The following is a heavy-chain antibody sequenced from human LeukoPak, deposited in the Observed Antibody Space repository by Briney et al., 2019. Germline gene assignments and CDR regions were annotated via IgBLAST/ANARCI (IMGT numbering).Heavy chain of an antibody. J-gene: IGHJ4*02. CDR1: GGSISSYY. CDR2: IYYSGST. CDR3: ARYPFDGYNYYFDY. Sequence: SETLSLTCTVSGGSISSYYWSWLRQPPGKGLEWLGYIYYSGSTKYNPSLKSRVTISVDTSKNQFSLRLSSVTAADTAVYYCARYPFDGYNYYFDYWGQGTLVTVSS. D-gene: IGHD5-24*01. V-gene: IGHV4-59*01.